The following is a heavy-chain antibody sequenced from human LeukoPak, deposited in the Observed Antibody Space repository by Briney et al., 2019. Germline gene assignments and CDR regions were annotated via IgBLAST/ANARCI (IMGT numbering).Heavy chain of an antibody. Sequence: GRSLRLSCAASGFTFSSYAMHWVRQAPGKGLEWVAVISYDGSNKYYADSVKGRFTISRDNAKNSLYLQMNRLRAEDTAVYYCARDYFPRSGYHYFDYWGQGTLVTVSS. CDR2: ISYDGSNK. V-gene: IGHV3-30-3*01. J-gene: IGHJ4*02. CDR1: GFTFSSYA. CDR3: ARDYFPRSGYHYFDY. D-gene: IGHD3-22*01.